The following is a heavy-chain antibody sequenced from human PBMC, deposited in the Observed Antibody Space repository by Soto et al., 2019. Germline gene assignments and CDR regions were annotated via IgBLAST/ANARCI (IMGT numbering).Heavy chain of an antibody. Sequence: QVQLVESGGGVVQPGRSLRLSCAASGFTFSNYGMHWVRQAPGKGLQWVALISYDGSNKYYADSVKGRFTISRDNSKNTLYLQMNSLRAEDTAVYYCASQVRGVFFDDWGQGTLVTVSS. D-gene: IGHD3-10*01. CDR2: ISYDGSNK. J-gene: IGHJ4*02. CDR3: ASQVRGVFFDD. CDR1: GFTFSNYG. V-gene: IGHV3-30*03.